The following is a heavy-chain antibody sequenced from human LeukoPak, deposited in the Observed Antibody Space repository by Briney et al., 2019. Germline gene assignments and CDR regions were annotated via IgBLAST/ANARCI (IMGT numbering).Heavy chain of an antibody. CDR3: ARGKRARSSGWPFDY. CDR2: ISAYNGNT. D-gene: IGHD6-25*01. V-gene: IGHV1-18*01. Sequence: ASVKVSCKASGHTFTSYGISWVRQAPGQGLEWMGWISAYNGNTNYAQKLQGRVTMTTDTSTSTAYMELRSLRSDDTAVYYCARGKRARSSGWPFDYWGQGTLVTVSS. J-gene: IGHJ4*02. CDR1: GHTFTSYG.